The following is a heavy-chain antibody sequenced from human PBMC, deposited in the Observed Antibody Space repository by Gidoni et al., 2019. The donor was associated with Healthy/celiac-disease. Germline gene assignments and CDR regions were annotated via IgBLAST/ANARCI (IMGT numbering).Heavy chain of an antibody. V-gene: IGHV3-23*01. Sequence: EVQLLESGGGLVQPGGSLRLSCAASGFTFSSYAMSWVRQAPGKGLEWVSAISGSGGSTYYADSVKGRFTISRDNSKNTLYLQMNSLRAEDTAVYYCATAKWELLANFDYWGQGTLVTVSS. CDR1: GFTFSSYA. CDR2: ISGSGGST. J-gene: IGHJ4*02. CDR3: ATAKWELLANFDY. D-gene: IGHD1-26*01.